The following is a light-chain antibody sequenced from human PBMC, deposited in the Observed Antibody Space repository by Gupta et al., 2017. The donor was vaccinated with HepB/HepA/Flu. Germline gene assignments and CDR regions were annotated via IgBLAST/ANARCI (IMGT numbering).Light chain of an antibody. J-gene: IGKJ5*01. V-gene: IGKV1-39*01. Sequence: TQMTTSPSSSSASVGDRVTITCRASQSISSYLNWYQQKPGKAPKLLIYAASSLQSGVPSRFSGSGSGTDFTLTISSLQPEDFATYYCQQSYSTPSTFGQGTRLEIK. CDR2: AAS. CDR3: QQSYSTPST. CDR1: QSISSY.